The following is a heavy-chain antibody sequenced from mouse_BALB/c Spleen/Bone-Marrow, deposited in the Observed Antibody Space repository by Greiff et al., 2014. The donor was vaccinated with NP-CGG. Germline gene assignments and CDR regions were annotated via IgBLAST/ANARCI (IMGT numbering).Heavy chain of an antibody. CDR3: ARGYYGYWYFDV. V-gene: IGHV5-6-5*01. CDR2: IYSGGST. CDR1: GFTFSTYA. D-gene: IGHD1-1*01. J-gene: IGHJ1*01. Sequence: EVMLVESGGGLVKPGGSLKLSCAASGFTFSTYAMSWVRQTPEKRLEWVASIYSGGSTYYPDSVKGRFTISRDNARNILYLQMNSLRSEDTAMYYCARGYYGYWYFDVWGAGTTVTVSS.